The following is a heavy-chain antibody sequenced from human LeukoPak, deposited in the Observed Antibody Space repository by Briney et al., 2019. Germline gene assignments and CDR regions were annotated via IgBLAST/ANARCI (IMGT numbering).Heavy chain of an antibody. Sequence: PGGSLRLSCAASGFIFSSYAVHWVRQAPGKGLGWVAVISYDGSNKYYADSVKGRFTISRDNSKNTLYLQMNSLRAEDTAVYYCARSPYYYGSGSLYYYYGMDVWGQGTTVTVSS. CDR1: GFIFSSYA. V-gene: IGHV3-30*04. D-gene: IGHD3-10*01. CDR3: ARSPYYYGSGSLYYYYGMDV. J-gene: IGHJ6*02. CDR2: ISYDGSNK.